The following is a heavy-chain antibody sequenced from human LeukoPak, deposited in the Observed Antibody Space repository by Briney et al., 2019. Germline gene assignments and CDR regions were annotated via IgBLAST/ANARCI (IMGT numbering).Heavy chain of an antibody. D-gene: IGHD3-22*01. Sequence: GGSLRLSCAASGFTFSSYAMSWVRQAPGKGLEWVSAISGSGGSTYYADSVKGRFTISRDNSKNTLYLQMNSLRAEDTAVYYCARSEYYYDSSGYFDYWGQGTLVTVSS. J-gene: IGHJ4*02. V-gene: IGHV3-23*01. CDR2: ISGSGGST. CDR1: GFTFSSYA. CDR3: ARSEYYYDSSGYFDY.